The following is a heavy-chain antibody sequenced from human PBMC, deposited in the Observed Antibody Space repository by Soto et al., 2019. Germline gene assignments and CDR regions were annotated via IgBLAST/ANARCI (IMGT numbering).Heavy chain of an antibody. D-gene: IGHD3-22*01. J-gene: IGHJ4*02. CDR2: ISAYNGNT. CDR3: TIHLRHYYYDSSDKDY. V-gene: IGHV1-18*01. CDR1: GYTFTSYG. Sequence: ASVKVSCKASGYTFTSYGISWLRQGAGQGLEWMGWISAYNGNTNYAQKLQRRVTMTTDTSTSTAYMELMSLRSDDTPVYYCTIHLRHYYYDSSDKDYWGEGTLITVSS.